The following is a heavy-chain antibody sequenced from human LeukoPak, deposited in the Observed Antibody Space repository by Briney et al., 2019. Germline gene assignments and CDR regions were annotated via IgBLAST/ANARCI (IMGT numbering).Heavy chain of an antibody. Sequence: SETLSLTCTVSAGSTSSRDYYWGWIRQPPGKGLVWIGSINYSGNTYHNPSLKSRVTISVDTSKNQFSLNLNSVTAADTAVYYCASQPTTVIGVDYWGQGTLVTVSS. J-gene: IGHJ4*02. CDR1: AGSTSSRDYY. D-gene: IGHD4-11*01. V-gene: IGHV4-39*01. CDR3: ASQPTTVIGVDY. CDR2: INYSGNT.